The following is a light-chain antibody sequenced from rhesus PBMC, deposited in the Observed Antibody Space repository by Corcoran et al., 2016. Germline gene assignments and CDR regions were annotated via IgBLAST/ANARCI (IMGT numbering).Light chain of an antibody. CDR1: ENVNND. J-gene: IGKJ3*01. CDR3: QHCYGTPFT. V-gene: IGKV1-74*01. Sequence: DIQMTQSPSSLSASVGDSVTITCRASENVNNDLNWYQHKPGKAPKLLVYKAATLQGGVPSRCSGTGSRKAYTFTISSLQPEDVATYYFQHCYGTPFTVGPGTKLDIK. CDR2: KAA.